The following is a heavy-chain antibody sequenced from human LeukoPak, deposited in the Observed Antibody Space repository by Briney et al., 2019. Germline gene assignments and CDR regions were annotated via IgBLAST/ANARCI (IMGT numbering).Heavy chain of an antibody. CDR1: GGSVRSTSNY. CDR3: ARRRVYVFDY. J-gene: IGHJ4*02. CDR2: MDCSGSS. Sequence: SETLSLIRTVSGGSVRSTSNYWGWIRQSPGKGLEWIGEMDCSGSSYYNPSLKSRVTIFVDTSKNEFSLNLTSVTAADTAVYFCARRRVYVFDYWGQGLLVTVSS. D-gene: IGHD3-10*02. V-gene: IGHV4-39*01.